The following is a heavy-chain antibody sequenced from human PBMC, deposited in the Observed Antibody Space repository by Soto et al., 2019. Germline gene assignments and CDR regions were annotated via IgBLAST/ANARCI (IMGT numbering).Heavy chain of an antibody. J-gene: IGHJ4*02. CDR3: ATETYSGPLDY. CDR1: GFTFSSYG. D-gene: IGHD2-15*01. V-gene: IGHV3-30*03. Sequence: QVQLVESGGGVVQPGRSLRLSCAASGFTFSSYGMHWVRQAPGKGLEWVAVISYDGSNKYYADSVKGRFTISRDNSKNTLYLQMHSLRAEDTAVYYCATETYSGPLDYWGQGTLVTVSS. CDR2: ISYDGSNK.